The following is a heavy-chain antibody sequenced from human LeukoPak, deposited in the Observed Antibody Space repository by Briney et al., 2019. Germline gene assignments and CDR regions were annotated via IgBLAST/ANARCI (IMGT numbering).Heavy chain of an antibody. CDR1: GYTFTGYY. D-gene: IGHD5-24*01. CDR3: AREYGRWLQHLFDP. CDR2: INPNSGGT. V-gene: IGHV1-2*02. J-gene: IGHJ5*02. Sequence: GASVKVSCKASGYTFTGYYMHWVRQAPGQGLEWMGWINPNSGGTNYAQKFQGRVTMTRDTSISTAYMELSRLRSDDTAVYYCAREYGRWLQHLFDPWGQGTLVTVSS.